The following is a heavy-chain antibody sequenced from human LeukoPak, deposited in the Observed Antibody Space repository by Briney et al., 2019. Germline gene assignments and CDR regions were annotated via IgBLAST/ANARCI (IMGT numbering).Heavy chain of an antibody. V-gene: IGHV3-23*01. CDR1: GFTFSSYS. Sequence: GGSLRLSCAASGFTFSSYSMNWVRQAPGKGLEWVSAISGSGGSTYYADSVKGRFTISRDNSKNTLYLQMNSLGAEDTAVYYCAKRGATPSGGYYFDYWGQGTLVTVSS. CDR3: AKRGATPSGGYYFDY. CDR2: ISGSGGST. D-gene: IGHD1-26*01. J-gene: IGHJ4*02.